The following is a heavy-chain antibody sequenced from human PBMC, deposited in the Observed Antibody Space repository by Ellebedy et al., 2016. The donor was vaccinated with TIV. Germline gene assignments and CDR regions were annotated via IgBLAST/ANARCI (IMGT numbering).Heavy chain of an antibody. Sequence: GESLKISCAASGFIFGSYGMHWVRQAPGKGLEWVTVISYEGSNEYYADSVKGRFTISRDNSKNTLYLQMNSLRAEDTAVYYCARDRVHYAHFDYWGQGTLATVSS. CDR1: GFIFGSYG. V-gene: IGHV3-30-3*01. J-gene: IGHJ4*02. CDR2: ISYEGSNE. D-gene: IGHD4-17*01. CDR3: ARDRVHYAHFDY.